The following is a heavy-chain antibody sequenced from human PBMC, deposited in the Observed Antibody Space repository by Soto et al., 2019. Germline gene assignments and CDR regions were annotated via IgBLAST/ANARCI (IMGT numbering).Heavy chain of an antibody. Sequence: SVKVSCKASGGTFSSYAISWVRQAPGQGLEWMGGIIPIFGTANYAQKFQGRVTITADESTSTAYMELSSLRSEDTAVYYCARDGAARLYYYYGMDVWGQGTTVTVS. J-gene: IGHJ6*02. D-gene: IGHD6-6*01. CDR2: IIPIFGTA. CDR3: ARDGAARLYYYYGMDV. V-gene: IGHV1-69*13. CDR1: GGTFSSYA.